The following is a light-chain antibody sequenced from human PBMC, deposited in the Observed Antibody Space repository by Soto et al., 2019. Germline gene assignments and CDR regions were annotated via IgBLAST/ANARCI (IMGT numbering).Light chain of an antibody. CDR2: DVT. CDR1: SSDVGGYDF. CDR3: CSYAGSYNLGV. Sequence: QAVVTQPRSVSGSPGQSVTISCTGTSSDVGGYDFVSWYQQHPGKAPKLTIYDVTKRPSWVPDRFSGAKSGNSASLTISGLRAEDEADYYCCSYAGSYNLGVFGGGTKLTVL. V-gene: IGLV2-11*01. J-gene: IGLJ3*02.